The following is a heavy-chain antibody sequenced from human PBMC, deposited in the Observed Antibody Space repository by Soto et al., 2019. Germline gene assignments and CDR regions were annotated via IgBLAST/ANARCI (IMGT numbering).Heavy chain of an antibody. CDR2: INPNSGGT. CDR1: GYTFTGYY. V-gene: IGHV1-2*02. J-gene: IGHJ5*02. D-gene: IGHD3-22*01. Sequence: ASVKVSCKASGYTFTGYYMHWVRQAPGQGLEWMGWINPNSGGTNYAQKFQGRVTITRDTSASTAYMELSSLRSEDTAVYYCASGSALGYYDSSGYSWFDPWGQGTLVTVSS. CDR3: ASGSALGYYDSSGYSWFDP.